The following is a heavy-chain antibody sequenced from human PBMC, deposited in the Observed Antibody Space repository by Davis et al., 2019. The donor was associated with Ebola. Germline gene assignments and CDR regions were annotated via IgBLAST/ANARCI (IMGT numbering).Heavy chain of an antibody. CDR1: GYTFTDYG. CDR2: SSAYNGNT. J-gene: IGHJ4*02. CDR3: ARDVVGATAFDY. Sequence: ASVKVSCQASGYTFTDYGISWVRQAPGQGLEWMGWSSAYNGNTHYAQKFQDRVTMTTDTSTSTANMELRSLRYDDTAVYYCARDVVGATAFDYWGQGTLVTVSS. V-gene: IGHV1-18*01. D-gene: IGHD1-26*01.